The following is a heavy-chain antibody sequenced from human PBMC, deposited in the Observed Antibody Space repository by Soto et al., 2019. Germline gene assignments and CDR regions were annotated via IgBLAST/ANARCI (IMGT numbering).Heavy chain of an antibody. V-gene: IGHV1-69*01. CDR1: GGTFSSYA. J-gene: IGHJ6*02. CDR3: ARAYYYGSGTLRVGGPKQKYGMDV. D-gene: IGHD3-10*01. CDR2: IIPIFGTA. Sequence: QVQLVQSGAEVKKPGSSVKVSCKASGGTFSSYAISWVRQAPGQGLEWMGGIIPIFGTANYAQKFQGRVTITADESTSTAYMERSSLRSEDTAGYYCARAYYYGSGTLRVGGPKQKYGMDVWGQGTTVTVSS.